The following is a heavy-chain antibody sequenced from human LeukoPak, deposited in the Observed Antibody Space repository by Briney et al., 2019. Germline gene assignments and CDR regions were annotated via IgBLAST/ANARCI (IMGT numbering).Heavy chain of an antibody. D-gene: IGHD3-22*01. Sequence: GGSLRLSCAASGFTFSNAWMSWVRQAPGKGLEWVGRIKSKTDGGTTDYAAPVKGRFTISRDDSKNTLYLQMNGLKTEDTAVYYCTTGSHSSGYYYAYYYYYYMDVWGKGTTVTIPS. CDR3: TTGSHSSGYYYAYYYYYYMDV. J-gene: IGHJ6*03. V-gene: IGHV3-15*01. CDR2: IKSKTDGGTT. CDR1: GFTFSNAW.